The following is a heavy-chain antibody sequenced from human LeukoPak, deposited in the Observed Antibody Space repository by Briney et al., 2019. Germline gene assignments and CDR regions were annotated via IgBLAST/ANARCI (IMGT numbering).Heavy chain of an antibody. CDR2: IYYNGNA. CDR1: HDSINTRSNY. V-gene: IGHV4-39*07. J-gene: IGHJ5*02. CDR3: ARHDCSTTSCYRQNWFDP. D-gene: IGHD2-2*01. Sequence: SETLSLTCTVSHDSINTRSNYWGWIRQSPGKGLEWIGSIYYNGNAHYNPALKSRVTMSIDESKNQFSLKVRSVTAADTAVYYCARHDCSTTSCYRQNWFDPWGQGTLVTVSS.